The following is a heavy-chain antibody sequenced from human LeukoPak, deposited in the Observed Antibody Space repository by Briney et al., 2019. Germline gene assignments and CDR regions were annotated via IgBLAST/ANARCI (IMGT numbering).Heavy chain of an antibody. CDR1: GGSISSGGYY. J-gene: IGHJ4*02. V-gene: IGHV4-31*03. CDR2: IYYSGST. Sequence: PSETLSLTCTVSGGSISSGGYYWSWIRQHPGKGLEWIGYIYYSGSTYYNPSLKSRVTISVDTSKNQFSLKLSSVTAADTAVYYCAAGYNWNDGGWFDYWGQGTLVTVSS. CDR3: AAGYNWNDGGWFDY. D-gene: IGHD1-1*01.